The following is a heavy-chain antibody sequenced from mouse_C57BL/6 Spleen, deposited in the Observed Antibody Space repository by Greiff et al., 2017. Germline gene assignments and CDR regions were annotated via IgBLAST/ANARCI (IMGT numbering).Heavy chain of an antibody. CDR2: IDPANGNT. V-gene: IGHV14-3*01. CDR1: GFNITNTY. D-gene: IGHD1-1*01. Sequence: EVQLQQSVAELVRPGASVKLSCTASGFNITNTYMHWVKQRPEQGLEWIGRIDPANGNTKYAPQFQGKATITADTSSNTAYLQLSSLTSEETAIWYGARPYCGSAAWFSYWGQGTLVTVSA. CDR3: ARPYCGSAAWFSY. J-gene: IGHJ3*01.